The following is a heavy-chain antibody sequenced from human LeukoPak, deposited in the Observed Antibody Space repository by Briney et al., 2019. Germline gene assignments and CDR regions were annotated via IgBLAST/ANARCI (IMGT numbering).Heavy chain of an antibody. J-gene: IGHJ5*02. Sequence: PSETLSLTCTVSGGSISSYYWSWIRQPPGKGLEWIGYIYYSGSTNYNPSLKSRVTISVDTSKNQFSLKLSSVTAADTAVYYCARRTIYYDFWSGYYPNWFDPWGQGTLVTVSS. D-gene: IGHD3-3*01. CDR3: ARRTIYYDFWSGYYPNWFDP. V-gene: IGHV4-59*08. CDR2: IYYSGST. CDR1: GGSISSYY.